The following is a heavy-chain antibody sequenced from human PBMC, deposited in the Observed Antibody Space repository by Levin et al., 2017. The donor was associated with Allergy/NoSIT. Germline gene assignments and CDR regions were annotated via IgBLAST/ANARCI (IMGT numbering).Heavy chain of an antibody. V-gene: IGHV3-73*01. CDR2: IRSEGNSYAT. J-gene: IGHJ4*02. CDR3: TSYDDPRGCSGASCYSGFDS. CDR1: GFTFSGSA. Sequence: PGGSLRLSCAASGFTFSGSAVHWVRQAFGKGLEWIGRIRSEGNSYATVYAASVKGRFTISRDDSKNTAYLQMSSLQTEDTAVYYCTSYDDPRGCSGASCYSGFDSWGQGTLVTVSS. D-gene: IGHD2-15*01.